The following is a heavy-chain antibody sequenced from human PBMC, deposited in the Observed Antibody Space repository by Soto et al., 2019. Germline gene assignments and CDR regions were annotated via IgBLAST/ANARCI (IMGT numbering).Heavy chain of an antibody. CDR1: GFTFDDYA. J-gene: IGHJ4*02. V-gene: IGHV3-9*01. Sequence: EVQLVESGGGLVQPGRSLRLSCAASGFTFDDYAMHWVRQAPGKGLEWVSGISWNSGSIGYADSVKGRFTISRDNAKNSLYLQMNSLRAEDTALYYCAKDSDYYDSSGYPIYYFDYWGQGTLVTVSS. D-gene: IGHD3-22*01. CDR2: ISWNSGSI. CDR3: AKDSDYYDSSGYPIYYFDY.